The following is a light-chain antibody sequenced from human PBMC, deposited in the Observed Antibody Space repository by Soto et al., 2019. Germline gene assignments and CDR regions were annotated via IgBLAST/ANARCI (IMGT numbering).Light chain of an antibody. Sequence: DIQMTQSPSSLSASVGDRVTITCQASQDISNYLNWYQQKPGKAPKILISDASVLEAGVPSRFSGGGSGTHFHLTISSLQAEDVATYYCQQFDNLPLPFGGGTKVEIK. CDR1: QDISNY. V-gene: IGKV1-33*01. CDR2: DAS. J-gene: IGKJ4*01. CDR3: QQFDNLPLP.